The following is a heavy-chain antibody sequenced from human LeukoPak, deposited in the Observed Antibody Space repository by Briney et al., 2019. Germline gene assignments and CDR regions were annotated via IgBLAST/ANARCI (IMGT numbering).Heavy chain of an antibody. Sequence: PSETLSLTCAVYGGSFSGNYWTLIRQTPGRGLEWIGESSPTGDITGYNPSLKGRATISVDSSKNQFSLKLTSVTAADTGVYYCARVPDFIARPCDSWGRGTLVTVSS. CDR3: ARVPDFIARPCDS. CDR2: SSPTGDIT. J-gene: IGHJ4*02. V-gene: IGHV4-34*01. D-gene: IGHD2-21*01. CDR1: GGSFSGNY.